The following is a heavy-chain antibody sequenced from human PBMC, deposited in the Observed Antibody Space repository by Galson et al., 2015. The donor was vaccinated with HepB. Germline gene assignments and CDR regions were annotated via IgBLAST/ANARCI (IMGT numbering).Heavy chain of an antibody. CDR2: VRSKASSHTT. Sequence: SLRLSCAASGFIFSNHYMDWVRQAPGKGLEWVARVRSKASSHTTEYAPSVKGRFTISRDDSKNSVYLQMHNLKTEDTAVYYCAGGGVWGEGTTVTVSS. CDR3: AGGGV. D-gene: IGHD1-26*01. J-gene: IGHJ6*04. CDR1: GFIFSNHY. V-gene: IGHV3-72*01.